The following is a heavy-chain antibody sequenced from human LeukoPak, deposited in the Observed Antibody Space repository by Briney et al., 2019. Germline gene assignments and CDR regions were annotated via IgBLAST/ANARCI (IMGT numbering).Heavy chain of an antibody. D-gene: IGHD2-15*01. CDR1: GYTFTSYY. CDR3: ARVGYCSGGSCYFLFF. CDR2: INPSGGST. J-gene: IGHJ4*02. V-gene: IGHV1-46*01. Sequence: ASVKVSCKAPGYTFTSYYMHWVRQATGQGLEWMGIINPSGGSTSYAQKFQGRVTMTRDTSTSTVYMELSSLRSEDTAVYYCARVGYCSGGSCYFLFFWGQGTLVTVSS.